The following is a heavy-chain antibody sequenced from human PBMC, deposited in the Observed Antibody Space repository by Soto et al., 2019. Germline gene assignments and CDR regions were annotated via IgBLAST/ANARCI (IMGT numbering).Heavy chain of an antibody. Sequence: LSLTCAVSGGSISGGGYSWSWIRKPPGTGLEWIGYIYHSGSTYYNPSLKSRVTISVDRSKNQFSLKLSSVTAADTAVYYCARGGVDYYDSSGYYFSPYYFDYWGQGTLVTVSS. CDR1: GGSISGGGYS. CDR2: IYHSGST. J-gene: IGHJ4*02. CDR3: ARGGVDYYDSSGYYFSPYYFDY. V-gene: IGHV4-30-2*01. D-gene: IGHD3-22*01.